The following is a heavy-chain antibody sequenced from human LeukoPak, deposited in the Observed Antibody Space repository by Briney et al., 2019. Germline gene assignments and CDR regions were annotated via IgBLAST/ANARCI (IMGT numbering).Heavy chain of an antibody. CDR3: ARHGIYSGSYLHAFDI. V-gene: IGHV4-59*08. D-gene: IGHD1-26*01. CDR2: IYYSGST. CDR1: GGSISSYY. Sequence: SETLSLTCTVSGGSISSYYWSWIRQPPGKGLEWIGYIYYSGSTNYNPSLKSRVTISVGTSKNQFSLKLSSVTAADTAVYYCARHGIYSGSYLHAFDIWGQGTMVTVSS. J-gene: IGHJ3*02.